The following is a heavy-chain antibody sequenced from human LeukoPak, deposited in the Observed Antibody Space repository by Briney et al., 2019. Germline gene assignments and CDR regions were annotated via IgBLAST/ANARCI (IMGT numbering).Heavy chain of an antibody. V-gene: IGHV4-39*07. D-gene: IGHD3-3*01. CDR2: IYYSGST. Sequence: SETLSLTCTVSGGSISSSSYYWGWIRQPPGKGLEWIGSIYYSGSTYYNPSLKSRVTISVDTSKNQFSLKLSSVTAADTAVYYCVKSRSGYPFVYWGQGTLVTVSS. CDR3: VKSRSGYPFVY. J-gene: IGHJ4*02. CDR1: GGSISSSSYY.